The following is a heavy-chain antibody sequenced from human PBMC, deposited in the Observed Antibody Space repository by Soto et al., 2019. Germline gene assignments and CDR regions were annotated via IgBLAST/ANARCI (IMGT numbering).Heavy chain of an antibody. CDR1: GFSLSNRGMG. D-gene: IGHD1-20*01. J-gene: IGHJ3*02. V-gene: IGHV2-5*02. Sequence: QITLKESGPTLGKPTQTLTLTCTFSGFSLSNRGMGVGWIRQPPGKALEWLALIYWDDNKRYSPSLKSRLTIAKDTSKNQVVLTMTNMDPVDTSTYYCANLMTGTTDDAFDIWGQGTMVTVSS. CDR2: IYWDDNK. CDR3: ANLMTGTTDDAFDI.